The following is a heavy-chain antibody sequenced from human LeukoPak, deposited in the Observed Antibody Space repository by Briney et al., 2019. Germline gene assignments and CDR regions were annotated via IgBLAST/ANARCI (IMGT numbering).Heavy chain of an antibody. J-gene: IGHJ4*02. D-gene: IGHD3-16*02. CDR2: IYYSGST. Sequence: SETLSLTCTVSGGSISSGGYYWSWIRQHSGKGLEWIGYIYYSGSTYYNPSLKSRVTISVDTSKNQFSLKLSSVTAADTAVYYCARGPGGVIVTYYFDYWGQGTLVTVSS. V-gene: IGHV4-31*03. CDR3: ARGPGGVIVTYYFDY. CDR1: GGSISSGGYY.